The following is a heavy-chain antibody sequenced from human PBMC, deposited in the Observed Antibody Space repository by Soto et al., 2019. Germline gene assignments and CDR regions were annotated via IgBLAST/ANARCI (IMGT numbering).Heavy chain of an antibody. CDR2: ISAYNGNT. D-gene: IGHD2-2*01. Sequence: ASVKVSCTASGYTFTSYGISWVRQAPGQGLEWMGWISAYNGNTNYAQKLQGRVTMTTDTSTSTAYMELRSLRSDDTAVYYCARAHSTRYWSSTICYEVGWFDPWGQGTLVTGSS. CDR1: GYTFTSYG. V-gene: IGHV1-18*01. J-gene: IGHJ5*02. CDR3: ARAHSTRYWSSTICYEVGWFDP.